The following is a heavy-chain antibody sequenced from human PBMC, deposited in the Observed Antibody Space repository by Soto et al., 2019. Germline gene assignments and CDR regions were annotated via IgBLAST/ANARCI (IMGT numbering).Heavy chain of an antibody. Sequence: ASVKVSCKASGYTFTSYYMHWVRQAPGQGLEWMGIINPSGGSTSYAQKFQGRVTMTRGTSTSTVYMELSSLRSEDTAVYYCAREAYYYDSSGYSDYWGQGTLVTVSS. CDR3: AREAYYYDSSGYSDY. CDR2: INPSGGST. D-gene: IGHD3-22*01. CDR1: GYTFTSYY. V-gene: IGHV1-46*01. J-gene: IGHJ4*02.